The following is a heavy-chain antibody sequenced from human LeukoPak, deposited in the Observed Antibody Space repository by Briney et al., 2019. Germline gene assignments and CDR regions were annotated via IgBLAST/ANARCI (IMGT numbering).Heavy chain of an antibody. J-gene: IGHJ4*02. CDR3: ASQLGGTTFH. V-gene: IGHV4-39*07. D-gene: IGHD1-1*01. Sequence: PSETLSLTCTVSGGSIRSRDYYWGWIRQPPGKGLEWIGNIYYLGRTYYNPSLKSRVTLSVDTSKNQFSLNLNSVTAADTAVYYCASQLGGTTFHWGQGTLVPVSS. CDR2: IYYLGRT. CDR1: GGSIRSRDYY.